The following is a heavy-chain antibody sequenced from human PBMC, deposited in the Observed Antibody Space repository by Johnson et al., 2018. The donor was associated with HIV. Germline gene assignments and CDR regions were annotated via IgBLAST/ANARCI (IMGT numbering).Heavy chain of an antibody. CDR2: IYSGDNT. Sequence: VQLVESGGGVVQPGGSLRLSCAAAGFTFSNYAMHWVRQAPGKGLEWVSVIYSGDNTLYADSVKGRFIVSRDNSKNTLYVQMNSLRAEDTAVYYCAGGVAVAFDIWGPGTMVTVSS. D-gene: IGHD6-19*01. CDR3: AGGVAVAFDI. J-gene: IGHJ3*02. V-gene: IGHV3-NL1*01. CDR1: GFTFSNYA.